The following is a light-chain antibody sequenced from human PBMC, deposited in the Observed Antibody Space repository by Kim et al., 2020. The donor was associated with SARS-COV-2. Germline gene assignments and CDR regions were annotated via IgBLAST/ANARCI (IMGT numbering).Light chain of an antibody. V-gene: IGKV1-5*03. CDR2: KAA. Sequence: SASVRDRVTSTCRASQNINIYVAWYQQKPGKAPSLLIYKAANLQSGVPSRFSRSGSGTEFTLTISSLQPDDFATYYCQQYHSYVRFGQGTKVDIK. J-gene: IGKJ1*01. CDR3: QQYHSYVR. CDR1: QNINIY.